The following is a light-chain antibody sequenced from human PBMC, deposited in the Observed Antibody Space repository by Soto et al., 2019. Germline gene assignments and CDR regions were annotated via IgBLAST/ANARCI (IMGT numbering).Light chain of an antibody. CDR2: GAS. CDR1: QSVSSN. V-gene: IGKV3-15*01. J-gene: IGKJ1*01. Sequence: EIVMTQSPATLSVSPGERATLSCRASQSVSSNLAWYQQKPGQAPRLLIYGASTRATGIPARFSGSGSGTDFTLTISRLEPEDFAVYYCQKYETSPRKFGQGTKVDIK. CDR3: QKYETSPRK.